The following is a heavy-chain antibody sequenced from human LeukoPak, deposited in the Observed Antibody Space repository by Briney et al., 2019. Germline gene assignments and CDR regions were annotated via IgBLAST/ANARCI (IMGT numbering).Heavy chain of an antibody. CDR2: IFYSGST. J-gene: IGHJ4*02. Sequence: SETLSLTCTVSSGSISTSNYYWGWVRQPPGKALEWIGNIFYSGSTYYSPSLKSRVTISLDTSRNQFSLKLNSVTAADTAVYYCARQSAAGNDYWGQGTLVTVSS. CDR1: SGSISTSNYY. V-gene: IGHV4-39*01. CDR3: ARQSAAGNDY. D-gene: IGHD6-13*01.